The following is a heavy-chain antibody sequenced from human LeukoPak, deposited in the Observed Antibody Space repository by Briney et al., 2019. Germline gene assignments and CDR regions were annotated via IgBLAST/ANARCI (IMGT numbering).Heavy chain of an antibody. CDR3: AKGLYSSGWSPLTQYYYYYYGMDV. CDR2: ISGSGGST. CDR1: GFTFSSYA. D-gene: IGHD6-19*01. Sequence: GGSLRLSCAASGFTFSSYAMSWVRQAPGKGLEWVSAISGSGGSTYYADSVKGRFTISRDNSKNTLYLQMNSLRAEDTAVHYCAKGLYSSGWSPLTQYYYYYYGMDVWGQGTTVTVSS. V-gene: IGHV3-23*01. J-gene: IGHJ6*02.